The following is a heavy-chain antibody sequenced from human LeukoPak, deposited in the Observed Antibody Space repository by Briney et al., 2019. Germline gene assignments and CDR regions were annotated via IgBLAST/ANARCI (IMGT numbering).Heavy chain of an antibody. CDR3: ARRMVVVATDSYYGMDV. Sequence: TGGSLRLSCAASGFSFSNYRMNWVRQAPGKGLEWVSFITGSSNYIYYADSVKGRFTISRDNAKNSLYLQMNSLRAEDTAVYYCARRMVVVATDSYYGMDVWGQGTTVTVSS. D-gene: IGHD2-15*01. J-gene: IGHJ6*02. V-gene: IGHV3-21*01. CDR2: ITGSSNYI. CDR1: GFSFSNYR.